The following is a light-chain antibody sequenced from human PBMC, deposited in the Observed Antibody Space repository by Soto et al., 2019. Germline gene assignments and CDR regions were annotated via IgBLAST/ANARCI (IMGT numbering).Light chain of an antibody. CDR1: QGISSY. CDR2: AAS. Sequence: AIRMTQSPSSLSASTGDRVTITCRASQGISSYLAWYQQKPGKAPKLLIYAASTLQSVVPSRFSGSGSGTDFTLTISCLQSEDCATYYCQQYHSYPRTFGQGTKVEIK. V-gene: IGKV1-8*01. CDR3: QQYHSYPRT. J-gene: IGKJ1*01.